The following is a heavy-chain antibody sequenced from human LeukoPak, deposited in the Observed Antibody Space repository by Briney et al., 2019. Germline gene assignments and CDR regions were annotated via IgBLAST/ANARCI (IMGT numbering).Heavy chain of an antibody. CDR2: FGTAGDT. V-gene: IGHV3-13*01. J-gene: IGHJ4*02. D-gene: IGHD1-1*01. CDR3: ARVAKERVGGVYYFDY. Sequence: QPGGSWRLSWEAPGSTFSNYKMTWVPQAPGKGLKWVSVFGTAGDTYYTGSVKGRFTISRENAKNSLYLQMNSLRAGDTAVYYCARVAKERVGGVYYFDYWGQGTLVTVSS. CDR1: GSTFSNYK.